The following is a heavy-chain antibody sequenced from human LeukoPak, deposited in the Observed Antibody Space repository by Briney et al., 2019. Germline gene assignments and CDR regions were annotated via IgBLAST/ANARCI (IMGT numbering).Heavy chain of an antibody. Sequence: HPGGSLRLSCAASGFTFSSYSMNWDRQAPGKGLEWVSVIYSGGSTYYADSVKGRFTISRDNSKNTLYLQMNSLRAEDTAVYYCASSPYYGSGSYHNDYYYYGMDVWGQGTTVTVSS. V-gene: IGHV3-66*01. CDR1: GFTFSSYS. CDR2: IYSGGST. CDR3: ASSPYYGSGSYHNDYYYYGMDV. D-gene: IGHD3-10*01. J-gene: IGHJ6*02.